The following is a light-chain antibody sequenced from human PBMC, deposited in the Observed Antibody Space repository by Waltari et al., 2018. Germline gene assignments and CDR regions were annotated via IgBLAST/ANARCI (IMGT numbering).Light chain of an antibody. CDR3: QQYNDWPPYT. Sequence: EIVMTQSPATLSLSPGERATLPCRTSQSVSNNLAWYQQKPGQAPRLLIYGASTRATGIPARFSGSGSGTEFTLTISSLQSEDSAVYFCQQYNDWPPYTFGQVTKLEIK. CDR2: GAS. V-gene: IGKV3-15*01. J-gene: IGKJ2*01. CDR1: QSVSNN.